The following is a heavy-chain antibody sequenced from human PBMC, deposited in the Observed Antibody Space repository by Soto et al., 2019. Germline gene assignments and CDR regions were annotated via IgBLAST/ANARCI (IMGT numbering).Heavy chain of an antibody. CDR2: LRTKVYGETA. CDR3: SKDFRGDVDV. CDR1: GFSLGDYA. J-gene: IGHJ6*04. V-gene: IGHV3-49*03. Sequence: LRLSCTASGFSLGDYAMSWFRQAPGKGLQWVGHLRTKVYGETAIYAASVKGRFTMSRDDSNGIVYLQMNSLKTEDTAVYYCSKDFRGDVDVWGRGTTVTVSS.